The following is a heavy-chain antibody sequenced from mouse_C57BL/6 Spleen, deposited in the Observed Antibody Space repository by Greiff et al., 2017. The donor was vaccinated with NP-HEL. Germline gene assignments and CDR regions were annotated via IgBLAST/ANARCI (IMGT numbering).Heavy chain of an antibody. CDR1: GYTFTSYW. Sequence: QVQLQQSGAELVRPGTSVKLSCKASGYTFTSYWMHWVKQRPGQGLEWIGVIDPSDSYTNYNQKFKGKATLTVDTSSSTAYMQLSSLTSEDSAVYYCARREGNYAMDYWGQGTSVTVSS. V-gene: IGHV1-59*01. CDR3: ARREGNYAMDY. J-gene: IGHJ4*01. CDR2: IDPSDSYT.